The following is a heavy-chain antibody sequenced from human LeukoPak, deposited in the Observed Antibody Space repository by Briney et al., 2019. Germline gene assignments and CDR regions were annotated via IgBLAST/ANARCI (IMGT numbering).Heavy chain of an antibody. D-gene: IGHD1-26*01. Sequence: GGSLRLSCAASAFTFSSYDMHWVRQAPGKGLEWVAVIWYDGSNKYYADSVKGRFTISRDNSKNTLYLQMNSLRGEDTDVYYCARASGSYWYFDLWGRGTLVTVSS. J-gene: IGHJ2*01. CDR1: AFTFSSYD. CDR3: ARASGSYWYFDL. CDR2: IWYDGSNK. V-gene: IGHV3-33*01.